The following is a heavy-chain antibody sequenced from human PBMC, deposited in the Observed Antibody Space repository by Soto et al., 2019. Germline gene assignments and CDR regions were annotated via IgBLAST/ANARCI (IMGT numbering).Heavy chain of an antibody. J-gene: IGHJ6*02. CDR2: INHSGST. CDR1: GGSFSGYY. CDR3: ARERWVFGVVINYYYGMDV. V-gene: IGHV4-34*01. D-gene: IGHD3-3*01. Sequence: SETLSLTCAVYGGSFSGYYWSWIRQPPGKGLEWIGEINHSGSTNYNPSLKSRVTISVDTSKNQFSLKLSSVTAADTAVYYCARERWVFGVVINYYYGMDVWGQGTTVTVSS.